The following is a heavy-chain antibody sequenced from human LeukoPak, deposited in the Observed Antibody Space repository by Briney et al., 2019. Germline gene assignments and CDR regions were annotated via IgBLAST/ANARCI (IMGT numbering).Heavy chain of an antibody. Sequence: GASVKVSCKASGYTFTSYGINWVRQAPGQGLEWMGWISAYNGNTDYARKLQGRVTMTTDTSTNTAYMELRSLRSDDTAVYYCARDHYYGSGSYADWGQGTLVTVSS. CDR2: ISAYNGNT. D-gene: IGHD3-10*01. V-gene: IGHV1-18*01. CDR1: GYTFTSYG. CDR3: ARDHYYGSGSYAD. J-gene: IGHJ4*02.